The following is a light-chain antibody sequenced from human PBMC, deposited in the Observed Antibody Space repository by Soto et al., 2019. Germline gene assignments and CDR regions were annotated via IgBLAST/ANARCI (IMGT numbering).Light chain of an antibody. J-gene: IGKJ1*01. CDR3: QQYNNWPRT. Sequence: EIVLTQSPATLSSFPGDRVTLSCRASQSVSSDLAWYHQKPGQAPRLLIYGASTRATGIPARFSGSGSGTEFTLTINSLQSEDFAVYYCQQYNNWPRTFGQGTKVDI. CDR2: GAS. V-gene: IGKV3-15*01. CDR1: QSVSSD.